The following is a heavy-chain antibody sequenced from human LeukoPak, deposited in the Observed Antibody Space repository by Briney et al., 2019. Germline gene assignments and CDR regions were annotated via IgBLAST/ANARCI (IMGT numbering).Heavy chain of an antibody. V-gene: IGHV4-34*01. CDR3: ARRGTYTIFGVVIPYYFDY. Sequence: SETLSLTCAVYGGSFSGYYWGWIRQPPGKGLEWIGEINHSGSTNYNPSLKSRVTISVDTSKNQFSLKLSSVTAADTAVYYCARRGTYTIFGVVIPYYFDYWGQGTLVTVSS. CDR2: INHSGST. D-gene: IGHD3-3*01. J-gene: IGHJ4*02. CDR1: GGSFSGYY.